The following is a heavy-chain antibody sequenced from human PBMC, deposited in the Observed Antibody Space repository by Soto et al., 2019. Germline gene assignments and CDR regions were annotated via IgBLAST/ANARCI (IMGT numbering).Heavy chain of an antibody. D-gene: IGHD2-8*01. CDR1: GDSISNFS. CDR3: ARGMGRYFDL. J-gene: IGHJ2*01. Sequence: SETLSLTCTVSGDSISNFSWSWIRQPTGKGLESLGRISARGRTNYSPSLQSRVAMSLDTSKNQFSLRLTSLSAADTAVYFCARGMGRYFDLWGRGTLVTVSS. V-gene: IGHV4-4*07. CDR2: ISARGRT.